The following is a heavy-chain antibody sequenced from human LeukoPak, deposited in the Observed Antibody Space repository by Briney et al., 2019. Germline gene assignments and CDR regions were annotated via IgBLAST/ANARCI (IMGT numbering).Heavy chain of an antibody. CDR3: AKDLPQYYDFGSGCYGVFDY. J-gene: IGHJ4*02. CDR1: GFTFQDYA. D-gene: IGHD3-3*01. V-gene: IGHV3-43*02. CDR2: ISGNGNNI. Sequence: GGSLRLSCAAFGFTFQDYALHWVRQGPGKGLEWVSLISGNGNNIYYADSVKGRFTISRDNSKNSLYLQMNSLRTEDTALYYCAKDLPQYYDFGSGCYGVFDYWGQGTLVTVSS.